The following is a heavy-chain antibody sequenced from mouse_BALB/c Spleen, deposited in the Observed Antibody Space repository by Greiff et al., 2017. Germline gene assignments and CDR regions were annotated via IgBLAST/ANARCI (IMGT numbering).Heavy chain of an antibody. Sequence: EVKLVESGGGLVKPGGSLKLSCAASGFTFSSYTMSWVRQTPEKRLEWVATISSGGSYAYYPDSVKGRFTISRDNAKNTLYLQMSSLKSEDTAMYYCTRNWDNWYFDVWGAGTTVTISS. J-gene: IGHJ1*01. V-gene: IGHV5-6-4*01. CDR2: ISSGGSYA. CDR1: GFTFSSYT. CDR3: TRNWDNWYFDV. D-gene: IGHD4-1*01.